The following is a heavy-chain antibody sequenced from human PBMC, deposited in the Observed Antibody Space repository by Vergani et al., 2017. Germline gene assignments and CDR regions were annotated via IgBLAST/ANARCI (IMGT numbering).Heavy chain of an antibody. D-gene: IGHD5-12*01. Sequence: EVQLLESGGGLAQPGGSLRLSCAASGLTFRNYAMTWVRQAPGKGLEWVSIISDNGGTTYYADSVKGRFTISRDNSKDTLHLQMNSLRADDTAVYYCTKGSHRYTGYFFDYWGRGALATVSS. J-gene: IGHJ4*02. CDR3: TKGSHRYTGYFFDY. V-gene: IGHV3-23*01. CDR2: ISDNGGTT. CDR1: GLTFRNYA.